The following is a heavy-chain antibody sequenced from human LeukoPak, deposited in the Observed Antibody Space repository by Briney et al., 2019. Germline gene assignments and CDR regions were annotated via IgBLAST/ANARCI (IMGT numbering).Heavy chain of an antibody. Sequence: GGSLRLSCAASGFTFINAWISWVRQAPGKGLEWVGLIKSKAAGGTIDYAAPVKGRFTISRDNSKNMLYLQMNSLRAEDTAVYYCARATGDYYDSSGYYYGSSFDYWGQGTLVTVSS. V-gene: IGHV3-15*01. J-gene: IGHJ4*02. CDR3: ARATGDYYDSSGYYYGSSFDY. D-gene: IGHD3-22*01. CDR1: GFTFINAW. CDR2: IKSKAAGGTI.